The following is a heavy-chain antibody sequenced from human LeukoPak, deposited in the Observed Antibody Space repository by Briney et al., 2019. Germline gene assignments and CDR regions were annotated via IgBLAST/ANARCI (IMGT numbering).Heavy chain of an antibody. CDR1: GFTFSSYG. CDR3: ARVTAVAAPWIY. J-gene: IGHJ4*02. Sequence: PGGSLRLSCAASGFTFSSYGFNWARQAPGRGLEWISYISSSGATIQYADSVEGRFTISRDNAKNSVYLQMNNLRDEDTAVYYCARVTAVAAPWIYWGQGTQVTVSS. CDR2: ISSSGATI. V-gene: IGHV3-48*02. D-gene: IGHD6-19*01.